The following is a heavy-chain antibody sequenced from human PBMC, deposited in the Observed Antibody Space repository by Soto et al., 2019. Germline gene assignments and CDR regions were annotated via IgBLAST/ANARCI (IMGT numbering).Heavy chain of an antibody. Sequence: EVQLVESGGGLVQPGGSLRLSCAASGFTFSRYWIHWVRQAPGKGLVWVSRIDSDGSSAIYADSVKGRFTISRDNAKNTLYLHMNSLRAEDTAVYYCARGGDYHGYDIWGQGTMVTVSS. V-gene: IGHV3-74*01. J-gene: IGHJ3*02. CDR2: IDSDGSSA. D-gene: IGHD2-21*02. CDR3: ARGGDYHGYDI. CDR1: GFTFSRYW.